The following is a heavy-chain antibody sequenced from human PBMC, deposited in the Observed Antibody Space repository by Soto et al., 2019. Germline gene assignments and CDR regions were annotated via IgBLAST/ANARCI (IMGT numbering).Heavy chain of an antibody. CDR2: INHSGST. V-gene: IGHV4-34*01. CDR1: GGSFSGYY. CDR3: ARHIMITFGGGPKPFDY. Sequence: SETLSLTCAVYGGSFSGYYWSWIRQPPGKGLEWIGEINHSGSTNYNPSLKSRVTISVDTSKNQFSLKLSSVTAADTAVYYCARHIMITFGGGPKPFDYWGQGTLVTVSS. D-gene: IGHD3-16*01. J-gene: IGHJ4*02.